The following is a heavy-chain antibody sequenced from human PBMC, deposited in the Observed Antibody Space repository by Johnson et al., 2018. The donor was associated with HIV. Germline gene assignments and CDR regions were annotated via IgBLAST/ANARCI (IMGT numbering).Heavy chain of an antibody. CDR3: ASDRLLWCRELWPHDAFDI. J-gene: IGHJ3*02. D-gene: IGHD3-10*01. V-gene: IGHV3-30-3*01. CDR2: ISFDGGAI. Sequence: QVQLVESGGGLVKPGGSLRLSCAASGFSFNDYAMHWVRQAPGKGLEWVAVISFDGGAIYYADSVEGRFTISRDNSRDTLSLQMNSLRVEDTVMYYWASDRLLWCRELWPHDAFDIWGQGTMVTGCS. CDR1: GFSFNDYA.